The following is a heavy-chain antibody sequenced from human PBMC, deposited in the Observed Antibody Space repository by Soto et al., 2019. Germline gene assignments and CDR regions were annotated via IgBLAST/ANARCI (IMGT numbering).Heavy chain of an antibody. V-gene: IGHV4-31*03. Sequence: QVQLQESGPGLVEPSQTLSLSGTVSGRSISSGGYHWNWIRQHPGKGLEWIGQIQYSGSAHYNPSLQTRVTISVDTAKNQFTLNLRSVTAADTAVYFCANLAEGAGGRGNWGQGALVTVSS. CDR3: ANLAEGAGGRGN. D-gene: IGHD2-15*01. CDR1: GRSISSGGYH. CDR2: IQYSGSA. J-gene: IGHJ4*02.